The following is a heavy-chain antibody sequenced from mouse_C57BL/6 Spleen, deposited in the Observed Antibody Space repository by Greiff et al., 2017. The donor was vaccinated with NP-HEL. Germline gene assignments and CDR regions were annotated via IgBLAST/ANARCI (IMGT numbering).Heavy chain of an antibody. CDR1: GFTFSDYG. CDR3: ARMGLRPWYFDY. Sequence: EVKLMESGGGLVKPGGSLKLSCAASGFTFSDYGMHWVRQAPEKGLEWVAYISSGSSTIYYADTVKGRFTISRDNAKNTLFLQMTSLRSEDTAMYYCARMGLRPWYFDYWGQGTTLTVSS. J-gene: IGHJ2*01. V-gene: IGHV5-17*01. CDR2: ISSGSSTI. D-gene: IGHD2-4*01.